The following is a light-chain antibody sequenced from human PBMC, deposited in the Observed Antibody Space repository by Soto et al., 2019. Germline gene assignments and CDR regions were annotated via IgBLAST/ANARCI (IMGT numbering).Light chain of an antibody. J-gene: IGKJ5*01. Sequence: EIVLTQSPATLSLSPGERATLSCRASQSVSSYLAWYHQKPGQAPRLLIFDTSNRATGIPARFSGSGSGTDFTLTISGLEPEDFAVYYCQQRTNRPPITFGQGTRLEIK. V-gene: IGKV3-11*01. CDR3: QQRTNRPPIT. CDR1: QSVSSY. CDR2: DTS.